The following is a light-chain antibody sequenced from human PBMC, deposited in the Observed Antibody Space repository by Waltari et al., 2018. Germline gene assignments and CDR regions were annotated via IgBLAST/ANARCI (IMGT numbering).Light chain of an antibody. CDR2: GDY. Sequence: QSVLTQPPSVSGAPGQRATISCTGSSPNIGAGHDVHWYQVFPGTAPKLLIYGDYERPSGVPARFSGSDAATSASLAIAGLQAGDEANDYCQSFGISLSVGVLFGGGTKVSVL. J-gene: IGLJ2*01. CDR3: QSFGISLSVGVL. V-gene: IGLV1-40*01. CDR1: SPNIGAGHD.